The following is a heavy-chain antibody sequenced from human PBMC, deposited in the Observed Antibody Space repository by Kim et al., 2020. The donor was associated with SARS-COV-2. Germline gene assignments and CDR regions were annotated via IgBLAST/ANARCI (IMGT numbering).Heavy chain of an antibody. CDR2: IKSKTDGGTT. J-gene: IGHJ2*01. D-gene: IGHD2-2*01. CDR1: GFTFSNAW. Sequence: GGSLRLSCAASGFTFSNAWMSWVRQAPGKGLEWVGRIKSKTDGGTTDYAAPVKGRFTISRDDSKNTLYLQMNSLKTEDTAVYYCTTARNAIGYCSSTSCYGGGYFDLWGRGTLVTVSS. V-gene: IGHV3-15*01. CDR3: TTARNAIGYCSSTSCYGGGYFDL.